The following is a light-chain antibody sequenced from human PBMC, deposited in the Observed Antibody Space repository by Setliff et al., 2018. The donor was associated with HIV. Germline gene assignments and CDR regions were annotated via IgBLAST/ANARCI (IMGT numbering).Light chain of an antibody. CDR2: EVT. CDR1: SSDVGGYNY. J-gene: IGLJ1*01. V-gene: IGLV2-14*01. CDR3: NSYTTSGTRV. Sequence: QSVLTQPASVSGSPGQSIIISCTGTSSDVGGYNYVSWYQQHPGKAPKLIIYEVTNRPSGVPDRFSGSKSVNTASLTISGLQTEDEADYYCNSYTTSGTRVFGTGTK.